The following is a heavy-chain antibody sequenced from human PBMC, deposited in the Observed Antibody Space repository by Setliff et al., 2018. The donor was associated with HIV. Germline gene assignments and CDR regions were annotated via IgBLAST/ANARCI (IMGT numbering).Heavy chain of an antibody. CDR1: GVSISSSSYF. V-gene: IGHV4-39*01. D-gene: IGHD3-9*01. Sequence: SQTLSLTCAVSGVSISSSSYFWGWIRRPPGTGLDWIGSIYFSGSTYYNPSLESRVTISMDTSKNQFSLKLTSVTAADTAVYYCARHPRHYNILTGYRYYYMDVWGKGTTVTVSS. CDR3: ARHPRHYNILTGYRYYYMDV. CDR2: IYFSGST. J-gene: IGHJ6*03.